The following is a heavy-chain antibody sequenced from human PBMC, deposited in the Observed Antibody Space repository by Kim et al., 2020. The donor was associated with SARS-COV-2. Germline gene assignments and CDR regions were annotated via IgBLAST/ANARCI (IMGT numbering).Heavy chain of an antibody. CDR3: ATAVKVHSGSYQTFDY. CDR2: FDPEDGET. CDR1: GYTLTELS. D-gene: IGHD1-26*01. V-gene: IGHV1-24*01. J-gene: IGHJ4*02. Sequence: ASVKVSCKVSGYTLTELSMHWVRQAPGKGLEWMGGFDPEDGETIYAQKFQGRVTMTEDTSTDTAYMELSSLRSEDTAVYYCATAVKVHSGSYQTFDYWGQGTLVTVSS.